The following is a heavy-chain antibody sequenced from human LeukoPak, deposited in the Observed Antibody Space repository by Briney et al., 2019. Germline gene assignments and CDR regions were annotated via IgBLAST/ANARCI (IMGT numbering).Heavy chain of an antibody. V-gene: IGHV4-39*07. D-gene: IGHD3-10*01. J-gene: IGHJ4*02. CDR3: ATAEGSLTFDY. Sequence: SETLSLTCTVSGGSFRSSSYYWSWIRQPPGKGLEWIGEINHSGSTNYNPSLKSRVTISVDTSKNQFSLKLSSVTAADTAVYYCATAEGSLTFDYWGQGTLVTVSS. CDR2: INHSGST. CDR1: GGSFRSSSYY.